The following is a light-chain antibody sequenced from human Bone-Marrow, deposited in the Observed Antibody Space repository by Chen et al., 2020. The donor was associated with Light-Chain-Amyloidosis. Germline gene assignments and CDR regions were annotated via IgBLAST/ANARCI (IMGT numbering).Light chain of an antibody. J-gene: IGLJ2*01. V-gene: IGLV3-25*03. Sequence: SYELTHPSSVSVSPGQTARISCSGNDLPTKYAYWYQQKPGQAPVLVIHRDTERPSGISARFSGSSSGTTATLTISGVQAEDEADYHCQSADSSGTYEVIFGGGTRLTVL. CDR2: RDT. CDR3: QSADSSGTYEVI. CDR1: DLPTKY.